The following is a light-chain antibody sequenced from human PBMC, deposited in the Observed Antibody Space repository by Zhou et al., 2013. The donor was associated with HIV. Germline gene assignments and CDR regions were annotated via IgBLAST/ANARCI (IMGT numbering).Light chain of an antibody. CDR2: GAS. CDR1: QGISKW. Sequence: DIQMTQSPSSVSASVGDRITITCRASQGISKWLAWYQQKPGKAPKLLIYGASSLQSGVPSRFSGSGFGTHFTLIINSLQPEDFATYYCQHYYSYPFTFGPGTKVDIK. CDR3: QHYYSYPFT. J-gene: IGKJ3*01. V-gene: IGKV1-12*02.